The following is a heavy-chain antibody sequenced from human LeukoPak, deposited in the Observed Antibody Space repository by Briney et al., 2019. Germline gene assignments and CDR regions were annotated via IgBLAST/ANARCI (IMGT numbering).Heavy chain of an antibody. CDR2: FSGNGVNT. Sequence: KPGGSLGLSCTTSGFTFSNYAMSWVRQAPGKGLEWVSTFSGNGVNTYYADSVKGRFTISRDNSKNTLYVQMNSLRAEDTAVYYCAKRLSSGYFYFDYWGQGTLVTVSS. J-gene: IGHJ4*02. V-gene: IGHV3-23*01. CDR1: GFTFSNYA. CDR3: AKRLSSGYFYFDY. D-gene: IGHD6-19*01.